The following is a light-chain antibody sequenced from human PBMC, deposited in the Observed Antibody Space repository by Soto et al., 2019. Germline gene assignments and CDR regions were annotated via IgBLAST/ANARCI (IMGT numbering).Light chain of an antibody. CDR2: SAS. CDR1: QNLGTLY. J-gene: IGKJ1*01. CDR3: QQYAGSPRT. V-gene: IGKV3-20*01. Sequence: EIVLTQSPGTLSLSPGERGTLSCRASQNLGTLYLAWFQQKSGQAPRPLIYSASRRATGIPDRFTGSGSGTDFTLTINRVEPEDFAVYFCQQYAGSPRTFGQGTKV.